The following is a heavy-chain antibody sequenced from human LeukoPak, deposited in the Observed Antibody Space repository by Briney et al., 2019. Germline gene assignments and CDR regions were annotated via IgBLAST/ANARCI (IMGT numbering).Heavy chain of an antibody. CDR3: ARGKSGCSP. J-gene: IGHJ4*02. CDR2: INPHTGAA. V-gene: IGHV1-2*02. CDR1: GYTFTENY. D-gene: IGHD3-22*01. Sequence: ASVKVSCKVSGYTFTENYIHWVRQTPGRGLEWMGFINPHTGAANYTQSFQGRVTLTRDTSSSTAYMHLSSLRFDDTAVYYCARGKSGCSPWGQGTPVTVSS.